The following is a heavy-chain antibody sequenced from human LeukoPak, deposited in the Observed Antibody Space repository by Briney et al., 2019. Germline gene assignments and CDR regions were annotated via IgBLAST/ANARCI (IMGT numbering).Heavy chain of an antibody. J-gene: IGHJ3*02. Sequence: GESLKISCKGSGYSFTSYWIGWVRPMPGKGLDWMGIIYPGDSDTRYSPSFQGQVTMSADKSISTAHLQWSSLKASDTAMYYCARLITIFGVVKGPFDIWGQGTMVTVSS. V-gene: IGHV5-51*01. CDR1: GYSFTSYW. CDR3: ARLITIFGVVKGPFDI. D-gene: IGHD3-3*01. CDR2: IYPGDSDT.